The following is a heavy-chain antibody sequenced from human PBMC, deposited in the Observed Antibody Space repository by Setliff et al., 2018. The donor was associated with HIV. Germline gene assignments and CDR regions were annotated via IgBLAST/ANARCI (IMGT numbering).Heavy chain of an antibody. D-gene: IGHD3-16*01. V-gene: IGHV4-38-2*01. CDR3: ARGGRSWFQNFHGAFDV. CDR1: GYSISSDYF. CDR2: FYQSGNI. J-gene: IGHJ3*01. Sequence: PSETLSLTCAVSGYSISSDYFWGWIRQPPGKGLEWIGSFYQSGNIYYNPSLKSRVTISVDTSKNQFSLRLTSVTAADTAVYYCARGGRSWFQNFHGAFDVWGQGTMVTVSS.